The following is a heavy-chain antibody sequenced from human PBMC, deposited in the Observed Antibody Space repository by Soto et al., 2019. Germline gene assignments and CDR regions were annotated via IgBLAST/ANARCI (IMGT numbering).Heavy chain of an antibody. D-gene: IGHD2-2*01. J-gene: IGHJ4*01. V-gene: IGHV1-18*01. CDR3: SRGHRIPASGDY. Sequence: QVQLVQSGAEVKKPGASVKVSCKASGYTFSNYGINWVRQAPGQGLEWLGWVSAYHGERRYAQRVQARATMTTDTSTSTSFIELWSLRSDDTAVYYCSRGHRIPASGDYWGQGTLVTVS. CDR1: GYTFSNYG. CDR2: VSAYHGER.